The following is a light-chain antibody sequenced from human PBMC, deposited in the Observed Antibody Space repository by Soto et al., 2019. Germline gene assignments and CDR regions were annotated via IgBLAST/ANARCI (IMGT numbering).Light chain of an antibody. CDR2: AAS. CDR1: QSISSY. CDR3: QQNYSIPYT. V-gene: IGKV1-39*01. Sequence: DIQMTQSPSSLSASVGDRVTITCRASQSISSYLNWYQQKPGKAPKLLIYAASTLQSGVPSRFSGSGSGTDFTLTISSLQPEDFATYYCQQNYSIPYTFGQGTKLEIK. J-gene: IGKJ2*01.